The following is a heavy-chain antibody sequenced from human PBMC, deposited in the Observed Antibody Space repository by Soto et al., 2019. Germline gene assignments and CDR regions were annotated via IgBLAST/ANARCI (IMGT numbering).Heavy chain of an antibody. V-gene: IGHV4-39*07. CDR1: GGSITSSGSA. Sequence: PSETLSLTCNASGGSITSSGSAWGWIRQSPGKGLEWIGTIDYSGNIYYIPSLKSRITISVDTSKNQFSLKLSSVTAADTAVYYCALLPAVTITMVRGPPYYWGQGTLVTVSS. D-gene: IGHD3-10*01. CDR3: ALLPAVTITMVRGPPYY. CDR2: IDYSGNI. J-gene: IGHJ4*02.